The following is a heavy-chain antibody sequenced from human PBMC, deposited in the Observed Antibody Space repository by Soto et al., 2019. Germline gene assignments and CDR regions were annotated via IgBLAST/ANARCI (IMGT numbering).Heavy chain of an antibody. V-gene: IGHV4-31*03. D-gene: IGHD4-17*01. CDR3: ARGYGDYYYYYYMDV. J-gene: IGHJ6*03. Sequence: SETLSHTCTVSGGSISSGGYYWSWIRQHPGKGLEWIGYIYYSGSTYYNPSLKSRVTISVDTSKNQFSLKLSSVTAADTAVYYCARGYGDYYYYYYMDVWGKGTTVTVSS. CDR1: GGSISSGGYY. CDR2: IYYSGST.